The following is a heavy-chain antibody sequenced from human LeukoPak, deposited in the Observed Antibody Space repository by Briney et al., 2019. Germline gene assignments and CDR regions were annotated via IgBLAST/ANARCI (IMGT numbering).Heavy chain of an antibody. Sequence: PGGSLRLSCAASGFTFSSYSMNWVRQAPGKGLEWVSYISSSSSTIYYADSVKGRFTISRDNAKNSLYLQMNSLRAEDTAVYYCARDMAYSSGIYYYYYGMDVWGQGTTVTVSS. CDR1: GFTFSSYS. CDR3: ARDMAYSSGIYYYYYGMDV. CDR2: ISSSSSTI. D-gene: IGHD6-19*01. J-gene: IGHJ6*02. V-gene: IGHV3-48*04.